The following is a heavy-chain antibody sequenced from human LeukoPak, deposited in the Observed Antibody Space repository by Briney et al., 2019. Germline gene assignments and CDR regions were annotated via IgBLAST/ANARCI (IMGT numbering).Heavy chain of an antibody. CDR3: ARGRNDFWSPLDY. V-gene: IGHV3-74*01. D-gene: IGHD3-3*01. CDR2: INCDGNST. CDR1: GFTFSAYW. Sequence: GGSLRLACGASGFTFSAYWMHWVRQAPEKGLVWVSRINCDGNSTNYADSVRGRFTISRDNAKNTLYLQMNSLRAEDTAVYYCARGRNDFWSPLDYWGQGTLVTVSS. J-gene: IGHJ4*02.